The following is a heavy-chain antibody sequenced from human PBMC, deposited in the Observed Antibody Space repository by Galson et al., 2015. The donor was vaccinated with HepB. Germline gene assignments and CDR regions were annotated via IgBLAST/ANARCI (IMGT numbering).Heavy chain of an antibody. V-gene: IGHV3-30*18. CDR3: AKDGIKSTTGLFSIDY. D-gene: IGHD1-1*01. CDR2: ISYDGKKK. Sequence: SLRLSCAGSGFNFNGYGLHWVRQAPGKGLEWVAVISYDGKKKYYADSVKGRFAISRDNSGNTLELQMTGLRTEDTAIYYCAKDGIKSTTGLFSIDYWGRGTLVTVSS. CDR1: GFNFNGYG. J-gene: IGHJ4*02.